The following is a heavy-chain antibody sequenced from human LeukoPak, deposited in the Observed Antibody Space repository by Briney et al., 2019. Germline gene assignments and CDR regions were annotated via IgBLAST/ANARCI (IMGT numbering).Heavy chain of an antibody. D-gene: IGHD3-9*01. CDR3: ARGERNYDFLTVYSKNWFAP. Sequence: GASVKVSCKTSGYTFTDYNMHWVRQAPGQGLEWMGWINPNNGGTNYTEKFQGRVTMTRDTSISTAYMELSRLRSDDTAVYHCARGERNYDFLTVYSKNWFAPWGQGTLVTVSS. V-gene: IGHV1-2*02. CDR1: GYTFTDYN. CDR2: INPNNGGT. J-gene: IGHJ5*02.